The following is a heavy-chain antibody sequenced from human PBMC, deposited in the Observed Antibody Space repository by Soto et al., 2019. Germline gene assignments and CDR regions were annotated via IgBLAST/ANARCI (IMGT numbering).Heavy chain of an antibody. CDR2: IIPIFGTA. Sequence: SVKVSFKASGGTFSSYAISWVRQAPGQGLEWMGGIIPIFGTANYAQKFQGRVTITADESTSTAYMELSSLRSEDTAVYYCARLGLEYSSSYYFDYWGQGTLVTVSS. V-gene: IGHV1-69*13. CDR1: GGTFSSYA. J-gene: IGHJ4*02. D-gene: IGHD6-6*01. CDR3: ARLGLEYSSSYYFDY.